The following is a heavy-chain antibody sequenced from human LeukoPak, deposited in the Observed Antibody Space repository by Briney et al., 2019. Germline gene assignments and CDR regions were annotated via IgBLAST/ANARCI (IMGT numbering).Heavy chain of an antibody. J-gene: IGHJ4*02. CDR2: ISYDGSNK. CDR1: GFTFSSYA. V-gene: IGHV3-30-3*01. D-gene: IGHD5-12*01. CDR3: ARGDTWLADY. Sequence: QPGGSLRLSCAASGFTFSSYAMHWVRQAPGKGLEWVAVISYDGSNKYYADSVKGRFTISRDNSKNTLYLQMNSLRAEDTAVYYCARGDTWLADYWGQGTLVTVSS.